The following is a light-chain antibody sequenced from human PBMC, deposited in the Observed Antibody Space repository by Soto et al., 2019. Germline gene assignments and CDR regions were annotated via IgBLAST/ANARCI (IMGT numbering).Light chain of an antibody. Sequence: QSALTHPPSASGTPGQRVTISCSTSSSNLGDNTVNWYQHVPGTAPKLLIYSYDQRPSGVPDRFSGSKSGTSASLAISGLQSEDEADYYCAAWDASLDGYVFGTGTKVTVL. CDR3: AAWDASLDGYV. CDR1: SSNLGDNT. V-gene: IGLV1-44*01. CDR2: SYD. J-gene: IGLJ1*01.